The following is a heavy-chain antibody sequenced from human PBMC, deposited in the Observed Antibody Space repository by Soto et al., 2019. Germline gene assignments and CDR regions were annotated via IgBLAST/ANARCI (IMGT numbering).Heavy chain of an antibody. CDR1: GYTFTGYY. V-gene: IGHV1-2*04. CDR2: INPNSGGT. Sequence: GASVKVSCKASGYTFTGYYMHWVRQAPGQGLEWMGWINPNSGGTNYAQKFQGWVTMTRDTSISTAYMELSRLRSDDTAVYYCARDGTQLWYYFDYWGQGTLVTVSS. CDR3: ARDGTQLWYYFDY. J-gene: IGHJ4*02. D-gene: IGHD5-18*01.